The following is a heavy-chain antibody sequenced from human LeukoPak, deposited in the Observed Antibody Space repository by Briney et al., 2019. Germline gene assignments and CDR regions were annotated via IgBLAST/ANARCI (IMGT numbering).Heavy chain of an antibody. D-gene: IGHD3-10*01. Sequence: SVKVSCKVSGGTFSSNAISWVRQAPGQGLEWMGRIIPIFGTANYAQKFQGRVTITTDESTSTAYMELSSLRSEDTAVYYCARDNSMVRGVIITSPFDYWGQGTLVTVSS. V-gene: IGHV1-69*05. CDR3: ARDNSMVRGVIITSPFDY. CDR1: GGTFSSNA. J-gene: IGHJ4*02. CDR2: IIPIFGTA.